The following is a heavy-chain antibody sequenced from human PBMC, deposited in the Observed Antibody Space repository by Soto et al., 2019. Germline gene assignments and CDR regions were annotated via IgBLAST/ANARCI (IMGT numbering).Heavy chain of an antibody. J-gene: IGHJ5*02. V-gene: IGHV4-59*01. Sequence: SETLSLTCTVSGGSISSYYWSWIRQPPGKGLEWIGYIYYSGSTNYNPSLKSRVTISVDTSKNQFSLKLSSVTAADTAVYYCARVIVVVSAISYWFYPRGQGTLVTGS. CDR1: GGSISSYY. CDR2: IYYSGST. CDR3: ARVIVVVSAISYWFYP. D-gene: IGHD2-21*01.